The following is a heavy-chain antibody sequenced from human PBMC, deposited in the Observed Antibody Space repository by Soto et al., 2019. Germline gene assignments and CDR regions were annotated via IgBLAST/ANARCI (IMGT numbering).Heavy chain of an antibody. CDR3: ARHGSN. CDR2: IYYSGIT. J-gene: IGHJ4*02. V-gene: IGHV4-39*01. CDR1: GVSISNSSYY. Sequence: SETLSLTCTVSGVSISNSSYYWGWIRRPPGKGLEWIGTIYYSGITYYNPSLKSRVTISVGTSKNQFSLKLTSVTAADTAVYYCARHGSNWGQGTLVTVSS.